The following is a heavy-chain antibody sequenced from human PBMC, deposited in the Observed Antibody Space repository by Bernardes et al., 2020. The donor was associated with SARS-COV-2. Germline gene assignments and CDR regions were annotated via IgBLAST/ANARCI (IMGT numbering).Heavy chain of an antibody. V-gene: IGHV3-9*01. J-gene: IGHJ6*02. CDR3: AKDTRFGSAYYYYGMDV. CDR1: GFTFDDYA. Sequence: GGSLRLSCAASGFTFDDYAMHWVRQAPGKGLEWVSGISWNSGSIGYADSVKGRFTISRDNAKNSLYLQMNSLRAEDTALYYCAKDTRFGSAYYYYGMDVWGQGTTVTVSS. D-gene: IGHD3-10*01. CDR2: ISWNSGSI.